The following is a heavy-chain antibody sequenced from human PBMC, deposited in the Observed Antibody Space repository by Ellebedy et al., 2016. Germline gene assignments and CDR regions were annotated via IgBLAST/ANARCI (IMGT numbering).Heavy chain of an antibody. J-gene: IGHJ4*02. CDR1: GFTFSNYN. D-gene: IGHD1-26*01. Sequence: GESLKISCAASGFTFSNYNMNWVRQAPGMGLEWVSSISSSGTYIYYADSLRGRCTISRDNAKSSLYLQVNNLRAEDTAIYYCARDLGYSGSSDFDYWGQGTLVTVSS. CDR3: ARDLGYSGSSDFDY. V-gene: IGHV3-21*01. CDR2: ISSSGTYI.